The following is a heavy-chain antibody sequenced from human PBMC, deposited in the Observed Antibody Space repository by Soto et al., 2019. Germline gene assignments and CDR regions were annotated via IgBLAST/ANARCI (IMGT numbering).Heavy chain of an antibody. CDR3: TRGHGWVDY. CDR2: IDPRDSST. Sequence: GESLKISCKGSGFSFTRNWITWVRQMPGKGLEWMGRIDPRDSSTDYSPSFQGHVTISADKSISTAYLQWSSLKASDSAIYFCTRGHGWVDYWGQGTLVTVSS. D-gene: IGHD6-19*01. V-gene: IGHV5-10-1*01. J-gene: IGHJ4*02. CDR1: GFSFTRNW.